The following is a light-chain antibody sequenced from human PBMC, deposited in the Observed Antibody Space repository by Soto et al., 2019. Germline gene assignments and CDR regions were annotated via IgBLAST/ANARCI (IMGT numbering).Light chain of an antibody. CDR3: QQYNNWFS. CDR2: GAS. CDR1: QSVSSN. V-gene: IGKV3-15*01. Sequence: EVVMTQSPATLSVSPGERATLSCRASQSVSSNFAWYQQKPGQAPRLLIYGASTRATGIPARFSGSGSGTEFTLTISSLQSEDFAVYYCQQYNNWFSFGQGTELEIK. J-gene: IGKJ2*01.